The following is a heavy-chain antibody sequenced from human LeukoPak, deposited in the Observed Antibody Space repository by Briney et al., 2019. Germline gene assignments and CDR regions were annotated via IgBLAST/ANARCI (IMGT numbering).Heavy chain of an antibody. CDR3: TAIREYCDSAGCYSPYFYYYMDV. CDR1: GFTFGNAW. J-gene: IGHJ6*03. CDR2: IKTKQDGGTT. D-gene: IGHD2-15*01. V-gene: IGHV3-15*01. Sequence: PGGSLRLACAASGFTFGNAWMNWVRQAPGKGLEGFGRIKTKQDGGTTDYATRVKGRFTISRDDSRNTLYLQMNSLRTDDTAIYYCTAIREYCDSAGCYSPYFYYYMDVWGKGTTVAVSS.